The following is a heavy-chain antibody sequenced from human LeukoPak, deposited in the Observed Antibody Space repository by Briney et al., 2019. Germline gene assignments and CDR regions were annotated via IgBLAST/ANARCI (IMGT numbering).Heavy chain of an antibody. CDR3: ARGGRGEGTGTTRVAFDI. J-gene: IGHJ3*02. CDR1: GYTFTTYY. D-gene: IGHD1-1*01. CDR2: INPSGGST. Sequence: SVRVSCTAAGYTFTTYYMHWVRQAPGQGLEWMGTINPSGGSTSYAQKFQGRVTMTRDTSTSTVYMELSSLRSEDTAVYYCARGGRGEGTGTTRVAFDIWGQGTMVTVSS. V-gene: IGHV1-46*01.